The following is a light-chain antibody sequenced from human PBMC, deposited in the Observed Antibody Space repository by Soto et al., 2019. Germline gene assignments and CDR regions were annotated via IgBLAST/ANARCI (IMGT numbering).Light chain of an antibody. Sequence: DIVMTQSPATLSVAPGERVTFSCRASQGVSRKLAWYQHKPGQAPRLLISGASTGATGIPARFSGSGSGTEFNLTISSLQSEDFAVYFCQQYDDWLRLTFSGGTKVDIK. CDR3: QQYDDWLRLT. J-gene: IGKJ4*01. CDR1: QGVSRK. V-gene: IGKV3-15*01. CDR2: GAS.